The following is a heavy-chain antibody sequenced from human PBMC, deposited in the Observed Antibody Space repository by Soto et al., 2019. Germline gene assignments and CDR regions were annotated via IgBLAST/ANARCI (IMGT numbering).Heavy chain of an antibody. CDR2: NNPNSGGT. Sequence: ASVKVSCKASGYIFTGYYMNWVRQAPGHGLEWMGWNNPNSGGTNYAQKFQGRVTMTTDTSINTAYMELNRLRSDDTAVYYCARPYCGSNSCHKFFDPWGQGTQVTVSS. D-gene: IGHD2-2*01. CDR3: ARPYCGSNSCHKFFDP. J-gene: IGHJ5*02. CDR1: GYIFTGYY. V-gene: IGHV1-2*02.